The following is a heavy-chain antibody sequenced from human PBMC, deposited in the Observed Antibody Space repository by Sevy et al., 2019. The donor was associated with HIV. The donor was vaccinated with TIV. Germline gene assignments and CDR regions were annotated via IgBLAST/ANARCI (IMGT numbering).Heavy chain of an antibody. V-gene: IGHV3-23*01. CDR3: AKAFTVTTSPFGDYFDY. Sequence: GGSLRLSCAASGFTFSSYAMSWVRQAPGKGLEWVSAISGSGGSTYYADSVKGRFTISRDNSKNTLYLQMNSLRAEDTAVYYCAKAFTVTTSPFGDYFDYWGQGTLVTVSS. J-gene: IGHJ4*02. CDR2: ISGSGGST. D-gene: IGHD4-17*01. CDR1: GFTFSSYA.